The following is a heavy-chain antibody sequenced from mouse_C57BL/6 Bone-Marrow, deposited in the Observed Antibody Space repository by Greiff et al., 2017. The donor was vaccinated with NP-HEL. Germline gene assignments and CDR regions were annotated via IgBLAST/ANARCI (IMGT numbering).Heavy chain of an antibody. CDR1: GFSLTSYA. V-gene: IGHV2-9-1*01. D-gene: IGHD2-4*01. CDR2: IWTGGGT. CDR3: ARIYYDYDEGVDY. J-gene: IGHJ4*01. Sequence: VQLQESGPGLVAPSQCLSITCTVSGFSLTSYAISWVRQPPGKGLEWLGVIWTGGGTNYNSALKSRLSISKDNSKSQVFLKMNSLQTDDTARYYCARIYYDYDEGVDYWGQGTSVTVSS.